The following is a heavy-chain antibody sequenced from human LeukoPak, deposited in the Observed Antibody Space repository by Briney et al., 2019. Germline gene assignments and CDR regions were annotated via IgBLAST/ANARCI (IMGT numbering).Heavy chain of an antibody. CDR2: ISYDGSNK. CDR3: ARALPSYYGMDV. J-gene: IGHJ6*02. V-gene: IGHV3-30-3*01. CDR1: GFTFSSYA. Sequence: PGGSLRLSCAASGFTFSSYAMHWVRQAPGKGLEWVAVISYDGSNKYYADSVKGRFTISRDNSKNTLYLQMNSLRAEDTAVYYCARALPSYYGMDVWGQGTTVTVSS.